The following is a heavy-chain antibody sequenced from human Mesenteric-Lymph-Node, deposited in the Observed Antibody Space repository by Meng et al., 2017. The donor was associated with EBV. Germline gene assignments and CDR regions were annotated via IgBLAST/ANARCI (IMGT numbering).Heavy chain of an antibody. CDR3: ARADYYDTSGNLDF. V-gene: IGHV4-39*01. CDR2: ISYSGST. D-gene: IGHD3-22*01. CDR1: GGSFASTFYY. J-gene: IGHJ4*02. Sequence: QVQLQESGPGLVKPSETMSLTCSVSGGSFASTFYYWVWIRQPPGKGLEWIGSISYSGSTYYNPSLKSRVTISVDTPKNQFSLKLRSVTAKDTAVYYCARADYYDTSGNLDFWGQGTLVTV.